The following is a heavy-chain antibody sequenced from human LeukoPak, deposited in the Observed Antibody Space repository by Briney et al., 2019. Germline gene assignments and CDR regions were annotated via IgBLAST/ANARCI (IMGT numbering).Heavy chain of an antibody. CDR2: MNPNSGNT. V-gene: IGHV1-8*01. Sequence: ASVKVSCKASGYTLTSYDINWVRQATGQGLEWMGWMNPNSGNTGYAQKFQGRVTMTRNTSISTAYMELSSLRSEDTAVYYCARVLWFGELVLVGFDPWGQGTLVTVSS. CDR1: GYTLTSYD. J-gene: IGHJ5*02. D-gene: IGHD3-10*01. CDR3: ARVLWFGELVLVGFDP.